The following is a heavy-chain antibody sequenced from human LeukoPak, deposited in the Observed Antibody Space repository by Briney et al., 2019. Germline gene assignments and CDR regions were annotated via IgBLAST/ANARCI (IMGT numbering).Heavy chain of an antibody. CDR2: INPNSGGT. Sequence: ASVKVSCKASGYTFTGYYMHWVGQAPGQGLEGMGWINPNSGGTNYAQKFQGRVTMTRDTSISAADMELNRPEFDDTALYYRAGGSAPRITAPLGHWFRPWGPGTLVTVSS. J-gene: IGHJ5*02. D-gene: IGHD2-15*01. V-gene: IGHV1-2*02. CDR3: AGGSAPRITAPLGHWFRP. CDR1: GYTFTGYY.